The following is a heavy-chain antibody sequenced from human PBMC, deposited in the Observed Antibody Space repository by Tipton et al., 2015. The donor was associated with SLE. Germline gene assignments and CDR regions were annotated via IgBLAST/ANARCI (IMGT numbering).Heavy chain of an antibody. V-gene: IGHV4-39*07. J-gene: IGHJ2*01. Sequence: GLVKPSGTPSLTCAVSGGSISSSSYYWGWIRQPPGKGLEWIGSIYYSGSTYYNPSLKSRVTISVDTSKNQFSLKLSSVTAADTAVYYCARQTSDGWYFDLWGRGTLVTVSS. CDR1: GGSISSSSYY. CDR3: ARQTSDGWYFDL. CDR2: IYYSGST.